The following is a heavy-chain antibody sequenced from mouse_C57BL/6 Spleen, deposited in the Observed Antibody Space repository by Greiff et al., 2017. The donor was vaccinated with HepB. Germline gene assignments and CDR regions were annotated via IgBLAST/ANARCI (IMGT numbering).Heavy chain of an antibody. CDR2: IDPSDSYT. D-gene: IGHD4-1*01. Sequence: QVQLQQPGAELVMPGASVKLSCKASGYTFTSYWMHWVKQRPGQGLEWIGEIDPSDSYTNYNQKFKGKSTLTVDKSSSTAYMQLSSLTSEDSAVYYCARSSWDGGFAYWGQGTLVTVSA. CDR3: ARSSWDGGFAY. J-gene: IGHJ3*01. V-gene: IGHV1-69*01. CDR1: GYTFTSYW.